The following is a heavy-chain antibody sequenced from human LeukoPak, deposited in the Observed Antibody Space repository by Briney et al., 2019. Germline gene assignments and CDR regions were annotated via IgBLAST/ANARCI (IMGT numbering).Heavy chain of an antibody. CDR3: ARGRDSSGYLADY. Sequence: SETLSLTCAVYGGSFSGYYWSWIRQPPGKGLEWIGEINHSGSTNYNPPLKSRVTISVDTSKNQFSLKLSSVTAADTAVYYCARGRDSSGYLADYWGQGTLVTVSS. CDR1: GGSFSGYY. V-gene: IGHV4-34*01. J-gene: IGHJ4*02. D-gene: IGHD3-22*01. CDR2: INHSGST.